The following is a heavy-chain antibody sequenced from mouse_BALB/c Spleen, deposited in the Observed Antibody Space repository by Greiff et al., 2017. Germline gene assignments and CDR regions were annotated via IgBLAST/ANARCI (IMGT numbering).Heavy chain of an antibody. Sequence: EVQLVESGGGLVQPGGSRKLSCAASGFTFSSFGMHWVRQAPEKGLEWVAYISSGSSTIYYADTVKGRFTISRDNPKNTLFLQMTSLRSEDTAMYYCARRSDGYSYYAMDYWGQGTSVTVSS. J-gene: IGHJ4*01. D-gene: IGHD2-3*01. CDR1: GFTFSSFG. CDR3: ARRSDGYSYYAMDY. V-gene: IGHV5-17*02. CDR2: ISSGSSTI.